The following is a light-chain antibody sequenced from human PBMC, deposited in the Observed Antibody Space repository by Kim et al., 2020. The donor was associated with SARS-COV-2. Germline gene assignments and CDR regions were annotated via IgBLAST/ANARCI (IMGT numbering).Light chain of an antibody. J-gene: IGLJ2*01. CDR1: KLGDKY. CDR2: QDS. Sequence: VSPGQTARITCSGDKLGDKYACWYQQKPGQSPVVVIHQDSERPSGIPERFSGSNSGNTATLTISGTQAMDEADYYCQAWDSSTVVFGGGTQLTVL. V-gene: IGLV3-1*01. CDR3: QAWDSSTVV.